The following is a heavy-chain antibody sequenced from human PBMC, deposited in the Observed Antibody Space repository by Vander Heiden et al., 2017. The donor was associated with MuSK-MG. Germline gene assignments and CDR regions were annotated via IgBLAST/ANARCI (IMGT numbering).Heavy chain of an antibody. D-gene: IGHD3-16*02. V-gene: IGHV4-34*01. Sequence: QVQLQQWGAGLLKPSETLSLTCAVYGGSFSGYYWSWIRQPPGKGLGWIGEINHSGSTNYNPSLKSRVTISVDTSKNQFSLKLSSVTAADTAVYYCARGPNGLYYDYVWGSYRSPRGGMDVWGQGTTVTVSS. CDR1: GGSFSGYY. CDR3: ARGPNGLYYDYVWGSYRSPRGGMDV. J-gene: IGHJ6*02. CDR2: INHSGST.